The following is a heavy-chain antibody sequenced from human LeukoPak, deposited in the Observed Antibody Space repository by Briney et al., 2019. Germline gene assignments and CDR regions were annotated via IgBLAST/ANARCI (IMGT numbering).Heavy chain of an antibody. CDR1: GFTFSTYS. Sequence: PGGSLRLSCAASGFTFSTYSMNWVRQAPGKGLEWVSFISTSSSYIYYADSMKGRFTISRDNAKNSLYLQMNSLRAEDTAAYYCARSEMGYSNYYMDVWGKGTTVTVSS. CDR3: ARSEMGYSNYYMDV. J-gene: IGHJ6*03. D-gene: IGHD2-8*01. CDR2: ISTSSSYI. V-gene: IGHV3-21*01.